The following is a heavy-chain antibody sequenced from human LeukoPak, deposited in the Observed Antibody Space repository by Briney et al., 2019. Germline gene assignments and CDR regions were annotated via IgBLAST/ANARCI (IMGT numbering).Heavy chain of an antibody. CDR2: INPSGGSA. CDR1: GYTFTTYY. D-gene: IGHD6-6*01. CDR3: ARDSSLSSFDY. V-gene: IGHV1-46*01. Sequence: ASVKVSCKASGYTFTTYYIHWVRQAPGQGLEWMGIINPSGGSATYAQKFQGRVTMTRDTSTSTVYVELSSLRSEDTAVYYCARDSSLSSFDYWGQGTLVTVSS. J-gene: IGHJ4*02.